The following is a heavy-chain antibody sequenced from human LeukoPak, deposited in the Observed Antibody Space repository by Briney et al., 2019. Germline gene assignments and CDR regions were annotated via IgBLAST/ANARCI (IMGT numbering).Heavy chain of an antibody. Sequence: GGSLRLSCAASKFTFSDYYMSWIRQAPGKGLEWVSSISSSGSTIYYADSVKGRFTISRDNAKNSLYLQMNSLRAEDTAVYYCARDRGDNYYYYYGMDVWGQGTTVTVSS. CDR2: ISSSGSTI. D-gene: IGHD2-21*02. J-gene: IGHJ6*02. CDR1: KFTFSDYY. V-gene: IGHV3-11*01. CDR3: ARDRGDNYYYYYGMDV.